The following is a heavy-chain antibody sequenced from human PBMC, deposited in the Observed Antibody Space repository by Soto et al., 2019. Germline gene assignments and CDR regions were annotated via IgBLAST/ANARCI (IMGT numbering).Heavy chain of an antibody. CDR2: NSAHNGNT. D-gene: IGHD1-1*01. Sequence: QVHLVQSGAEVKKPGASVKVSCKGSGYAFTTYGITWVRQAPGQGLEWMGWNSAHNGNTNNAQKPQGRDTVTRDTSTSTAYMELRSLRSDDTAVYYCARGRYGDYWGQGALVTVSS. CDR1: GYAFTTYG. V-gene: IGHV1-18*01. CDR3: ARGRYGDY. J-gene: IGHJ4*02.